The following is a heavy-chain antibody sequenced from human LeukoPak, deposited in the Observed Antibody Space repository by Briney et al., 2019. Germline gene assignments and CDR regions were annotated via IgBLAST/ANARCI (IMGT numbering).Heavy chain of an antibody. V-gene: IGHV3-15*01. CDR1: GFTFRNAW. J-gene: IGHJ4*02. CDR2: IKSKTDGGTT. CDR3: SRYIAASGTAY. D-gene: IGHD6-13*01. Sequence: GGSLRLFCAASGFTFRNAWMSWVRQAPGKGLEWVGHIKSKTDGGTTDYAAPVKGRFTISRDDSKNTLFLQMNSLKTEDTAVYYCSRYIAASGTAYWGQGALVTVSS.